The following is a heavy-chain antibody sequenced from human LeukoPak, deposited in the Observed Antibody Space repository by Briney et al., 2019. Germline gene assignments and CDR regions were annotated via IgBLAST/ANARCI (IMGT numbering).Heavy chain of an antibody. J-gene: IGHJ4*02. CDR1: GFTFSSYA. CDR2: ISGSGGST. Sequence: GGSLRLSCAASGFTFSSYAMSWVRQAPGKGLEWISAISGSGGSTYYADSVKGRFTISRDNSKNTLYLQMNSLRAEDTAVFYCAKAGFSSGRQQLVPGLLDYWGQGTLVTVSS. V-gene: IGHV3-23*01. D-gene: IGHD6-13*01. CDR3: AKAGFSSGRQQLVPGLLDY.